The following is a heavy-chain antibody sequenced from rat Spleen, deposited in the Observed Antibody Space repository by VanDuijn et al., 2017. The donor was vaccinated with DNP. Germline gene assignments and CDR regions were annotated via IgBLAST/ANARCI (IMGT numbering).Heavy chain of an antibody. Sequence: FTISRDNAKNTQYLQMDSLRSEDTATYYCARIIRGTTAMDAWGQGVMVTVSS. D-gene: IGHD4-3*01. V-gene: IGHV5S13*01. J-gene: IGHJ2*01. CDR3: ARIIRGTTAMDA.